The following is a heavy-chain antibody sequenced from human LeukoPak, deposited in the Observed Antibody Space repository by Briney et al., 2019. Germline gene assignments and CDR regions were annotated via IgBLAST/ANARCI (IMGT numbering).Heavy chain of an antibody. CDR3: ASHDYYDSSGPLYYFDY. V-gene: IGHV4-34*01. CDR2: INHSGST. CDR1: GGSSSGYY. J-gene: IGHJ4*02. Sequence: PSETLSLTCAVYGGSSSGYYWSWIRQPPGKGLEWIGEINHSGSTNYNPSLKSRVTISVDTSKNQFSLKLSSVTAADTAVYYCASHDYYDSSGPLYYFDYWGQGTLVTVSS. D-gene: IGHD3-22*01.